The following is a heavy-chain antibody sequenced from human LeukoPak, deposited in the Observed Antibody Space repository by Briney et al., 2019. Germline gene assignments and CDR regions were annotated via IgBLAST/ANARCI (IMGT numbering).Heavy chain of an antibody. CDR3: ARAHYDSSGYYSHPLIDY. V-gene: IGHV3-30*04. J-gene: IGHJ4*02. Sequence: PGGSLRLSCGASGFTFSSYAMHWVRQAPGKGLEWVAVISYDGSNKYYADSVKGRFTISRDNSKNTLYLQMNSLRAEDTAVYYCARAHYDSSGYYSHPLIDYWGQGTLVTVSS. CDR1: GFTFSSYA. D-gene: IGHD3-22*01. CDR2: ISYDGSNK.